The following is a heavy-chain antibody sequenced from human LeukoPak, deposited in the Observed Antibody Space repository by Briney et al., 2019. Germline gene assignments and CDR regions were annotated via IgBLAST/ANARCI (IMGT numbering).Heavy chain of an antibody. V-gene: IGHV3-21*01. J-gene: IGHJ4*02. CDR1: GFTFSRNS. CDR3: VRDSQLVFDY. D-gene: IGHD6-6*01. Sequence: GGSLRLSCAASGFTFSRNSMNWVRQAPGKGLEWVSSISSGSTYIYYADSVKGRFTISRDNAKNSLYLQMTSLRAEDTALYYCVRDSQLVFDYWGQGALVTVSS. CDR2: ISSGSTYI.